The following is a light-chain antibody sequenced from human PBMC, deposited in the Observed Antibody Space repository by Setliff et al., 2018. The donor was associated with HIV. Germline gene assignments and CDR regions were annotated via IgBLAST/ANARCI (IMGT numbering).Light chain of an antibody. CDR1: SSDVGGYHY. V-gene: IGLV2-14*03. CDR2: DVS. Sequence: QSALTQPASVSGSPGQSITISCTGTSSDVGGYHYVSWYQQHPGKAPKLMIYDVSNRPSGVSYRFSGSKSGNTASLTISGLQAEDEADYYCSSYAGSSTYVFGTGTKVTVL. J-gene: IGLJ1*01. CDR3: SSYAGSSTYV.